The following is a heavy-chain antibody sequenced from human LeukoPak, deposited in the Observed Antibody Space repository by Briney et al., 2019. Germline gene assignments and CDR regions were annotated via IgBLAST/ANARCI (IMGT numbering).Heavy chain of an antibody. J-gene: IGHJ4*02. CDR1: GFTFSSYV. Sequence: GGSLRLSCATAGFTFSSYVMHWVRRTPGKGRVWVSRISHDGIISYADSVEGRFTISRDNAKNTLTLQMNSLRVEDTAVYFCARDWVYKIDYWGRGTLVTVSS. V-gene: IGHV3-74*01. D-gene: IGHD5-24*01. CDR3: ARDWVYKIDY. CDR2: ISHDGII.